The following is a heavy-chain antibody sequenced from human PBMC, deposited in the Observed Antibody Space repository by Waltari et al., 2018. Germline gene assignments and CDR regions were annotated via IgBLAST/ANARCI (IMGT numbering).Heavy chain of an antibody. D-gene: IGHD6-13*01. CDR3: ARGYHSFDV. J-gene: IGHJ3*01. Sequence: DVQLVESGGGLVQPGGSLRLPCAASGFTFSDHYMDWVRQAPGKGLEWVGRTRNKANSYTTEYAASVKGRFTVSRDESRDSVYLQMTSLKTEDTAVYYCARGYHSFDVWGQGTMVTVSS. V-gene: IGHV3-72*01. CDR1: GFTFSDHY. CDR2: TRNKANSYTT.